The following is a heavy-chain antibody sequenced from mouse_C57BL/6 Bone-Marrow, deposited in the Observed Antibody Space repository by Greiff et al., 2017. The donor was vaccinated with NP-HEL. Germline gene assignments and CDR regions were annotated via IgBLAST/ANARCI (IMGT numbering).Heavy chain of an antibody. CDR2: INSDGGST. D-gene: IGHD2-1*01. J-gene: IGHJ1*03. Sequence: DVMLVESGGGLVQPGESLKLSCESNEYEFPSHDMSWVRKTPEKRLELVAAINSDGGSTYYPDTMERRFIISRDNTKKTLYLQMSRLRSEDTALYYCARHMVTTIYWYFDVWGTGTTVTVSS. CDR3: ARHMVTTIYWYFDV. CDR1: EYEFPSHD. V-gene: IGHV5-2*01.